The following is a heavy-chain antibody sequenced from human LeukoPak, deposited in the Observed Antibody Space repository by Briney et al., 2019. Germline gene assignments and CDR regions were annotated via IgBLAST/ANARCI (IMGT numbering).Heavy chain of an antibody. D-gene: IGHD3-10*01. CDR1: GFTFSSYG. J-gene: IGHJ4*02. Sequence: PGGSLRLSCAASGFTFSSYGMHWVRQAPGKGLEWVAFIRYDGSNKYYADSVKGRFTISRDNSKNTLYLQMNSLRAEDTAVYYCARGEDVLIWFGELLYSPSFDYWGQGTLVTVSS. CDR2: IRYDGSNK. CDR3: ARGEDVLIWFGELLYSPSFDY. V-gene: IGHV3-30*02.